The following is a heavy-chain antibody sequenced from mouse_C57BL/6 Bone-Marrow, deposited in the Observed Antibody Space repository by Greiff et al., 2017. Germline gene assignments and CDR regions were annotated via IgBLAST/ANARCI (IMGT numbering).Heavy chain of an antibody. CDR1: GYTFTSYW. CDR3: ASYDYGERSL. J-gene: IGHJ3*01. D-gene: IGHD2-4*01. CDR2: IDPSDSYT. V-gene: IGHV1-50*01. Sequence: VQLQQSGAELVKPGASVKLSCKASGYTFTSYWMQWVKQRPGQGLEWIGEIDPSDSYTNYNQKFKGKATLTVDTSSSTAYMQLSSLTSEDSAVYYCASYDYGERSLWGQGTLVTVSA.